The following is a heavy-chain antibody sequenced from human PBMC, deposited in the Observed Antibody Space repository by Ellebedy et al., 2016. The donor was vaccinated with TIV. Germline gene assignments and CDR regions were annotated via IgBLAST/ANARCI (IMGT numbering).Heavy chain of an antibody. V-gene: IGHV4-34*01. CDR3: AKSGEFLDFVVSEVVTRWFDP. Sequence: MPSETLSLTCGVHGVFLSGYYWTWIRQSPGKGLEWIGEVSHRGNTKYKPSLKSRVTMVVDTSKNMFSLNLTSVTAADTAVYYCAKSGEFLDFVVSEVVTRWFDPWGQGTLVTVSS. CDR1: GVFLSGYY. J-gene: IGHJ5*02. CDR2: VSHRGNT. D-gene: IGHD2-15*01.